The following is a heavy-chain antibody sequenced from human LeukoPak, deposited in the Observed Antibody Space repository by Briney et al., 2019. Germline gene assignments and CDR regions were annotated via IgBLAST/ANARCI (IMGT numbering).Heavy chain of an antibody. D-gene: IGHD6-19*01. V-gene: IGHV4-61*08. CDR2: IYYSGST. J-gene: IGHJ4*02. CDR3: ARDNSSGWYGDWDY. CDR1: GGSISSGDYY. Sequence: SETLSLTCTVSGGSISSGDYYWSWIRQPPGKGLEWIGYIYYSGSTNYNPSLKSRVTISVDTSKNQFSLKLSSVTAADTAVYYCARDNSSGWYGDWDYWGQGTLVTVSS.